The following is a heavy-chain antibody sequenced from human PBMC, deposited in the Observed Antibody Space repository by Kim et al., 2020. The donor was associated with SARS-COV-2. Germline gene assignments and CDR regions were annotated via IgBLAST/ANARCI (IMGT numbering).Heavy chain of an antibody. D-gene: IGHD3-3*01. Sequence: SETLSLTCTVSGGSISSGGYYWSWIRQHPGKGLEWIGYIYYSGSTYYNPSLKSRVTISVDTSKNQFSLKLSSVTAAATAVYYCASAPERITIFGVVIGQIDNWGQGTLVTVSS. CDR3: ASAPERITIFGVVIGQIDN. CDR2: IYYSGST. CDR1: GGSISSGGYY. J-gene: IGHJ4*02. V-gene: IGHV4-31*03.